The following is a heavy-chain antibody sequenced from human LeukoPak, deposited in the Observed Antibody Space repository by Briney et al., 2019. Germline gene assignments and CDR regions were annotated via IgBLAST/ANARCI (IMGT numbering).Heavy chain of an antibody. V-gene: IGHV4-39*01. J-gene: IGHJ5*02. D-gene: IGHD2-21*02. CDR3: ARQRTRRNIVVVAATPWSTNWFDP. CDR2: IYYIVST. CDR1: GGSISSSSYY. Sequence: SETLSLTCTVSGGSISSSSYYSGWIRQPPGKGLEWIGRIYYIVSTYYNPSLKSRDTTSVDTSKNQFSLKLSSVTAADTAVYYCARQRTRRNIVVVAATPWSTNWFDPWGQGTLVTVSS.